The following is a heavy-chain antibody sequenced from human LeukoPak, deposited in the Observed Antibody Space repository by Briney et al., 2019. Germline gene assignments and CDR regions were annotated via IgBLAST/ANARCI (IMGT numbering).Heavy chain of an antibody. Sequence: GGSLRLSCAASGFTFSSYAMTWVRQAPGKGLEWVSTISDSGGSTQYADPVKGRFTISRDNSKSTLHLQMNSLRAEDTAVYYCAKEARSGSGSYYNPWGQGTLVTVPS. CDR1: GFTFSSYA. J-gene: IGHJ5*02. CDR3: AKEARSGSGSYYNP. CDR2: ISDSGGST. D-gene: IGHD3-10*01. V-gene: IGHV3-23*01.